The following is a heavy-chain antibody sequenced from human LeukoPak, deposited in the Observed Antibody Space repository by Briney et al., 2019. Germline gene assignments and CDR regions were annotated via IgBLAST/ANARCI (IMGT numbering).Heavy chain of an antibody. V-gene: IGHV3-23*01. D-gene: IGHD6-13*01. CDR3: AKEGDSSSWYDLYDY. J-gene: IGHJ4*02. CDR2: ISGSGDST. CDR1: GFTFSSYA. Sequence: GGSLRLSCAASGFTFSSYAMSWVRQAPGKGLEWVSAISGSGDSTYYADSVKGRFTISRDNSKNTLYLQMNSLRAEDTAVYYCAKEGDSSSWYDLYDYWGQGTLATVSS.